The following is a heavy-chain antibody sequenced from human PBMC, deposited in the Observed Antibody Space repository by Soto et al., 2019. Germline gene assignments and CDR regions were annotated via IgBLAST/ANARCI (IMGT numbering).Heavy chain of an antibody. Sequence: PGGSLRLSCAASGFTFSSYSMNWVRQAPGKGLEWVSSISSSSSYIYYADSVKGRFTISRDNAKNSLYLQMNSLRAEDTAVYYCARDRETYYDFWSGYYTGRMGYYYYYYGMDVWGQGTTVTVSS. D-gene: IGHD3-3*01. J-gene: IGHJ6*02. CDR1: GFTFSSYS. CDR3: ARDRETYYDFWSGYYTGRMGYYYYYYGMDV. V-gene: IGHV3-21*01. CDR2: ISSSSSYI.